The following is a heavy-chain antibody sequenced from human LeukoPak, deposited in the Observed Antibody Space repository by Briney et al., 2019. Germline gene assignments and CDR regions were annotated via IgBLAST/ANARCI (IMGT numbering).Heavy chain of an antibody. V-gene: IGHV3-66*02. CDR2: IYSGGST. J-gene: IGHJ6*02. D-gene: IGHD6-6*01. Sequence: GGSLRLSCAASGFTVSSNYMSWVRQAPGKGLEWVSAIYSGGSTYYADSVKGRFTISRDNSKNTLYLQMNSLRAEDTAVYYCAGEQLPPGYYYYGMDVWGQGTTVTVSS. CDR3: AGEQLPPGYYYYGMDV. CDR1: GFTVSSNY.